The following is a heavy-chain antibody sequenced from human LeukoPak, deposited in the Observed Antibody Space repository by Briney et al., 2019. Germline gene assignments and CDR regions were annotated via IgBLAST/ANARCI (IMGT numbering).Heavy chain of an antibody. CDR2: IYYSGST. J-gene: IGHJ3*02. D-gene: IGHD3-16*01. Sequence: SETLSLTCTVSGGSISSGDYYWSWIRQPPGKGLEWIGYIYYSGSTYYNPSLKSRVTISVDTSKNQFSLKLSSVTAADTAVHYCARGDTPVLNIWGQGTMVTVSS. CDR1: GGSISSGDYY. CDR3: ARGDTPVLNI. V-gene: IGHV4-30-4*01.